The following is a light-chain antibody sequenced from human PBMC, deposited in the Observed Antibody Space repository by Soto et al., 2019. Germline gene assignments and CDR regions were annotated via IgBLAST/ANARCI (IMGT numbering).Light chain of an antibody. CDR3: QQHSNWPLT. V-gene: IGKV3-11*01. J-gene: IGKJ4*01. CDR2: DAS. Sequence: EIVLIQSPATLSLSPGERATLSCRASQSVSSNLAWYQQNPGQAPRLLIFDASSRDAGIPARFSGSGSGTDFTLPISSLDPEDFAVYYCQQHSNWPLTFGGGTKVEIK. CDR1: QSVSSN.